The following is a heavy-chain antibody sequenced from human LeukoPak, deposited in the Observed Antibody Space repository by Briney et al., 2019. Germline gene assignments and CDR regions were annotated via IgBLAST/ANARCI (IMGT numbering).Heavy chain of an antibody. CDR1: GYTFTSYG. J-gene: IGHJ2*01. V-gene: IGHV1-18*01. D-gene: IGHD5-18*01. CDR3: ARVDTAMVRWYFDL. Sequence: RASVKVSCKASGYTFTSYGISWVRQGPGQGLEWVGWISAYNGNTNYAQKLQGRVTMTTDTSTSTAYMELRSLRSDDTAVYYCARVDTAMVRWYFDLWGRGTLVTVSS. CDR2: ISAYNGNT.